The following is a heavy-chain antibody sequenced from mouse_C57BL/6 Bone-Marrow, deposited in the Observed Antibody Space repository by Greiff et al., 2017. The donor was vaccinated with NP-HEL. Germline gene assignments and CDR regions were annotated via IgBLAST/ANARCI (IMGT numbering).Heavy chain of an antibody. CDR2: INPYNGGT. CDR3: ARLGRAWFAY. D-gene: IGHD4-1*01. CDR1: GYTFTDYY. J-gene: IGHJ3*01. Sequence: EVQVVESGPVLVKPGASVKMSCKASGYTFTDYYMNWVKQSHGKSLEWIGVINPYNGGTSYNQKFKGKATLTVDKSSSTAYMELNSLTSEDSAVYYCARLGRAWFAYWGQGTLVTVSA. V-gene: IGHV1-19*01.